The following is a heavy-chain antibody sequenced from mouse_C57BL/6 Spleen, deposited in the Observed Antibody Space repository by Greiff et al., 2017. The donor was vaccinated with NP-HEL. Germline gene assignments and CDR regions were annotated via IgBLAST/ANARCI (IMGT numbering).Heavy chain of an antibody. CDR1: GFSLTSYG. J-gene: IGHJ2*01. V-gene: IGHV2-2*01. CDR3: ARGLPPYFDY. CDR2: IWSGGST. D-gene: IGHD2-2*01. Sequence: VQLQQSGPGLVQPSQSLSITCTVSGFSLTSYGVHWVRQSPGKGLEWLGVIWSGGSTDYNAAFISRLSISKDNSKSQVFFKMNSLQADDTAIYYCARGLPPYFDYWGQGTTITVSS.